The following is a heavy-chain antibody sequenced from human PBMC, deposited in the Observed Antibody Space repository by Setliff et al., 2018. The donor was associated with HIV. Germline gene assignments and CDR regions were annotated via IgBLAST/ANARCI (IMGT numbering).Heavy chain of an antibody. CDR3: AKSIRLFHRDPILDY. CDR2: VTHSGRT. D-gene: IGHD3-22*01. J-gene: IGHJ4*02. V-gene: IGHV4-34*01. CDR1: GGSFSGYY. Sequence: SETLSLTCAVYGGSFSGYYWSWIRQPPGKGLEWIGEVTHSGRTNYNPSLESRVTTSVDTSKKQFSLRLTSVTAADTAVYYCAKSIRLFHRDPILDYWGQGTLVTSPQ.